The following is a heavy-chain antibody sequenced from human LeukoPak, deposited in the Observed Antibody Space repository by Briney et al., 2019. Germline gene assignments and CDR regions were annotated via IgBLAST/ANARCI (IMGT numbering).Heavy chain of an antibody. V-gene: IGHV1-2*02. J-gene: IGHJ5*02. CDR1: GYTFTGYY. CDR2: INPNSGGT. Sequence: ASVKVSCKASGYTFTGYYMHWVRQAPGQGLEWLGWINPNSGGTNYAQKFQGRVTMTRDTSISTAYMELSRLRSDNTAVYYCARVVDSNWFDPWGQGTLVTVSS. D-gene: IGHD2-15*01. CDR3: ARVVDSNWFDP.